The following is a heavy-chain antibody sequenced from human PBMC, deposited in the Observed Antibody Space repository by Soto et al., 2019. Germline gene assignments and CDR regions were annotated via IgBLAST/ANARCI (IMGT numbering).Heavy chain of an antibody. CDR1: GFTFDDYA. Sequence: EMQLVESGGIVVQPGGSLRLSCAASGFTFDDYAMWWVRQAPGKGLEWVSLINWDGDETYYADSVKGRFTISRDNAKNSLHLQLNSLRDEDTAVYYCARETHFIDYWGQGTLVSVSA. D-gene: IGHD1-26*01. CDR3: ARETHFIDY. V-gene: IGHV3-43D*04. J-gene: IGHJ4*02. CDR2: INWDGDET.